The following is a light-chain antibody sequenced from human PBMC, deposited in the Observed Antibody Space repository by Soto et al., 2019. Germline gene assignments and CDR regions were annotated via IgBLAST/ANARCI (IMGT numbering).Light chain of an antibody. J-gene: IGKJ1*01. CDR3: QQYNNWWT. CDR1: QSINSN. V-gene: IGKV3-15*01. CDR2: GAS. Sequence: VMTQSHATLSVSPGERATLSCTASQSINSNLAWYQQRPGQAPRLLIYGASTRATGIPARFSGSGSGTEFTLTISSLQSEDFAVYYCQQYNNWWTFGQGTKVDIK.